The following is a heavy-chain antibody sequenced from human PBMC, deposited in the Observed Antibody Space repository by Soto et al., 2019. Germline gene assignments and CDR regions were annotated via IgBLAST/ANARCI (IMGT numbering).Heavy chain of an antibody. D-gene: IGHD1-26*01. Sequence: SQTLSLTCAITGDSVFSNNVAWNWIRQSPSRGPEWLGRTYYMSKWYNDYAVSLKSRITINPDTSKNQVYLQWSTLKASDAAMYYCGATRGMGKYYFDYWGQGTLVTVSS. V-gene: IGHV6-1*01. CDR2: TYYMSKWYN. J-gene: IGHJ4*02. CDR3: GATRGMGKYYFDY. CDR1: GDSVFSNNVA.